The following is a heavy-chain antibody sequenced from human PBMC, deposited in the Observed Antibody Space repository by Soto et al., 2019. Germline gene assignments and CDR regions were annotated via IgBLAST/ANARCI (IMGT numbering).Heavy chain of an antibody. CDR3: ARVWDGMDV. Sequence: QVQLVQSGAEVKKPGASVKVSCKASGYTFTRYYMHLVRQAPGQGLEWIGIIHPSGGSTSYAQKFQGRVTMTRDTSTSTVYMELSSLRSEDTAVYYCARVWDGMDVWGQGTTVTVSS. J-gene: IGHJ6*02. CDR1: GYTFTRYY. D-gene: IGHD3-16*01. V-gene: IGHV1-46*01. CDR2: IHPSGGST.